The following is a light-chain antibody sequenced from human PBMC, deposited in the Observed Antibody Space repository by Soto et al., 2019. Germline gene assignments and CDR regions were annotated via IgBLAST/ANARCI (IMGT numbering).Light chain of an antibody. Sequence: EIAVTQSPGTLSLSPGERATLSCRASQSLSSSYLAWYQHKPGQAPRLLIYDASSRATGFPDRFSGSGSGTDFTLTISRLETEDFAGYYCQQYVSSPFTFGGGTKVEIK. CDR2: DAS. CDR3: QQYVSSPFT. CDR1: QSLSSSY. J-gene: IGKJ4*01. V-gene: IGKV3-20*01.